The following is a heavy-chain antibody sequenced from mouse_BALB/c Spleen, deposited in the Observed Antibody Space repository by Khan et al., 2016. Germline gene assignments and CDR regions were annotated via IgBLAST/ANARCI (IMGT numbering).Heavy chain of an antibody. CDR2: ISYDGSN. J-gene: IGHJ2*01. V-gene: IGHV3-6*02. CDR3: ALLLRPLDY. Sequence: EVQLQELGPGLVKPSQSLSLTCSVTGYSITSGYYWNWIRQFPGNKLEWMGYISYDGSNNYNPSLKNRISITRDTSKNQFFLKLNSVTTEDTATYYCALLLRPLDYWGQGTTLTVSS. D-gene: IGHD1-1*01. CDR1: GYSITSGYY.